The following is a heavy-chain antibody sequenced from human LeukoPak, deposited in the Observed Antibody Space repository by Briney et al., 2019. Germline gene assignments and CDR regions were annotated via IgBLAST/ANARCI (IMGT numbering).Heavy chain of an antibody. Sequence: PGGSLRLSCSASGFSFGSYWMTWVRQAPGKGLQWVANIKPDGGEQYYVDSLKGRFTISRDNAKNSLFLQMNTLRAEDTAVYFCVRGAGRGGDFDSWGQGTLVTVSS. CDR2: IKPDGGEQ. J-gene: IGHJ4*02. V-gene: IGHV3-7*01. CDR3: VRGAGRGGDFDS. D-gene: IGHD3-10*01. CDR1: GFSFGSYW.